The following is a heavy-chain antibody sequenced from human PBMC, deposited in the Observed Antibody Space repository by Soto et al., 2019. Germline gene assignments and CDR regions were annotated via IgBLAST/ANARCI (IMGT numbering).Heavy chain of an antibody. CDR1: GGSISSSSYY. V-gene: IGHV4-61*03. CDR2: IFYTGIT. J-gene: IGHJ3*01. D-gene: IGHD2-15*01. Sequence: SETPSLTCTVSGGSISSSSYYWSWIRQPPGKGLEWIGYIFYTGITNCNPSLQSRVSMSVDSSRNHFSLTLNSVTAADTAVYYCATGSRSVTSDAFDVWGRGTMVTVS. CDR3: ATGSRSVTSDAFDV.